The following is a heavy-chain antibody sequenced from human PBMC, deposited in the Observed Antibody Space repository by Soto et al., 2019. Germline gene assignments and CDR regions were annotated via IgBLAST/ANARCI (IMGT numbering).Heavy chain of an antibody. CDR1: GGSISSGGYY. V-gene: IGHV4-31*03. CDR3: ARGGGYGDWANEYFQH. J-gene: IGHJ1*01. CDR2: LYYSGST. D-gene: IGHD4-17*01. Sequence: QVQLQESGPGLVKPSQTLSLTCTVSGGSISSGGYYWSWIRQHPGKGLEWIGYLYYSGSTDYNPSLKSRVTIAVDTSKNQFSLKLSSVTAVDTAVYYCARGGGYGDWANEYFQHWGQGALVTVSS.